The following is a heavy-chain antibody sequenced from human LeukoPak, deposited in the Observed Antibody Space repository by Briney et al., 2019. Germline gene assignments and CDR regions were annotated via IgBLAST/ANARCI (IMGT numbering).Heavy chain of an antibody. Sequence: SQALSLTCTVSGGSISSGDYYWSWIRQPPGKGLEWIGYIYYSGSTYYNPSLKSRVTISVDTSKNQFSLKLSSVTAADTAVYYCARVGDILTGFDAFDIWGQGTMVTVSS. CDR2: IYYSGST. D-gene: IGHD3-9*01. J-gene: IGHJ3*02. CDR3: ARVGDILTGFDAFDI. CDR1: GGSISSGDYY. V-gene: IGHV4-30-4*01.